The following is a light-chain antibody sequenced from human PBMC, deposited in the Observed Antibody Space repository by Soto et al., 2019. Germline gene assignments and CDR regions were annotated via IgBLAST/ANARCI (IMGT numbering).Light chain of an antibody. CDR2: DAS. V-gene: IGKV1-5*01. J-gene: IGKJ1*01. Sequence: DIQMTQSPSTLSASVGDRVTITCRASQGISSWLAWYQQKPGKAPNLLIYDASTLESGVPSRFSGSGSETEFTLTISSLQPDDFATYYCQHYFSYPWTFGPGTKVEV. CDR1: QGISSW. CDR3: QHYFSYPWT.